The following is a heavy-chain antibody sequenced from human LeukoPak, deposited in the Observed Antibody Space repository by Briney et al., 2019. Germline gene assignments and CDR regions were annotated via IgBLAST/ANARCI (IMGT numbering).Heavy chain of an antibody. J-gene: IGHJ5*02. CDR1: GFTFSNYA. Sequence: GGSLRLSCAASGFTFSNYAMSWVRQAPGTGLEWVSVISGSGGKTYYADSVRGRFTISRDNSKNTLYLQMNSLRAEDTAVYYCAKDGYSTFNWFDPWGQGTLVTVSS. CDR3: AKDGYSTFNWFDP. D-gene: IGHD5-12*01. V-gene: IGHV3-23*01. CDR2: ISGSGGKT.